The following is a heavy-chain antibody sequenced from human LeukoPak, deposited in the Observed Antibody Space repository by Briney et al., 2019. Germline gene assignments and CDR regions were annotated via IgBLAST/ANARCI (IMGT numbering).Heavy chain of an antibody. CDR3: ARGRTEVPAAPLRDLDY. Sequence: ASVKASCKASGYTFTSYAMNWVRQAPGQGLEWMGWINTNTGNPTYAQGFTGRFVFSLDTSVSTAYLQISSLKAEDTAVYYCARGRTEVPAAPLRDLDYWGQGTLVTVSS. J-gene: IGHJ4*02. CDR2: INTNTGNP. D-gene: IGHD2-2*01. V-gene: IGHV7-4-1*02. CDR1: GYTFTSYA.